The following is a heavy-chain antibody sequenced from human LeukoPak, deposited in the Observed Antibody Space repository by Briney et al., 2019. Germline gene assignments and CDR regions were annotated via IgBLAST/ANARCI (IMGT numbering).Heavy chain of an antibody. CDR1: GFTFSSYG. CDR2: IRYDGSNK. Sequence: SGGSLRLSCAASGFTFSSYGMHWVRQAPGKGLEWVAFIRYDGSNKYYADSVKGRFTISRDNSKNTLYLQMNSLRAEDTAVYYCAKGYCSSTSCYTGDTAGGYWGQGTLVTVSS. J-gene: IGHJ4*02. V-gene: IGHV3-30*02. CDR3: AKGYCSSTSCYTGDTAGGY. D-gene: IGHD2-2*02.